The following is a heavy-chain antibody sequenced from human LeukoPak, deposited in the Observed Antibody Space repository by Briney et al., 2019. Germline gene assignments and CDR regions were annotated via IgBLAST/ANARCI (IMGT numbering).Heavy chain of an antibody. CDR2: IHYSGST. Sequence: SETLSLTCTVSGGSISSYYWSWIRQPLGKGLEWIGYIHYSGSTNYNPSLKSRVTISVDTSKNQFSLKMSSVTGADTGVYYCARAGVTAAYYFDYWGQGTLVTVSS. D-gene: IGHD3-10*01. V-gene: IGHV4-59*01. CDR3: ARAGVTAAYYFDY. J-gene: IGHJ4*02. CDR1: GGSISSYY.